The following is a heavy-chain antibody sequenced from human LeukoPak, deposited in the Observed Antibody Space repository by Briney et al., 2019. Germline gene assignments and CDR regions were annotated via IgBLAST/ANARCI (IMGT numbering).Heavy chain of an antibody. Sequence: PTVKVACKASGGTFSSYAISWVRQAPAQGLEWMGGIIPIFGTANYAQKFQGRVTITTDESTSTAYMEMSSLRSVDTAVYYCARDNYAGENWFDLWGQGTLVTVSS. CDR1: GGTFSSYA. CDR3: ARDNYAGENWFDL. V-gene: IGHV1-69*05. D-gene: IGHD1-7*01. J-gene: IGHJ5*02. CDR2: IIPIFGTA.